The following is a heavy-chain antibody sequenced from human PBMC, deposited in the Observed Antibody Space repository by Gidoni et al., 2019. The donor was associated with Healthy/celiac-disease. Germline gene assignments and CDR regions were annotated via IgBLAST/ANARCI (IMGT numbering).Heavy chain of an antibody. CDR1: GFTFSSYG. V-gene: IGHV3-30*02. CDR2: IRYDGSNK. D-gene: IGHD5-12*01. Sequence: QVKLVESGGGVVQPGGRLRLSRAASGFTFSSYGMHWVRQAPGKGLEWVAFIRYDGSNKYYADSVKGRFTISRDNSKNTLYLQMNSLRAEDAAVYYCAKDRGGYFDPWGQGTLVTVSS. J-gene: IGHJ5*02. CDR3: AKDRGGYFDP.